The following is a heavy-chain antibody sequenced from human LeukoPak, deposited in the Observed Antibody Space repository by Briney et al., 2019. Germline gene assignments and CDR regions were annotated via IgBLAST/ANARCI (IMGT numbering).Heavy chain of an antibody. CDR2: IKSKTDGGTT. D-gene: IGHD2/OR15-2a*01. V-gene: IGHV3-15*01. Sequence: GGSLRLSCAASGFTFSNAWMSWIRQAPGEGLEWVGRIKSKTDGGTTDYAATVKGRCTISKDDSKNTLYLQMNSLKAEDTAVYYCTSFRDYWGQGTLDTVSS. J-gene: IGHJ4*02. CDR3: TSFRDY. CDR1: GFTFSNAW.